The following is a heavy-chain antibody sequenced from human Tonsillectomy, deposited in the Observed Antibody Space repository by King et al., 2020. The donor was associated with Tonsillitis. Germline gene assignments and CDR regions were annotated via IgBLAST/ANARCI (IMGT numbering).Heavy chain of an antibody. V-gene: IGHV3-23*04. Sequence: VQLVASGGTLVQPGGSLRLSCAASGFTFSSYAMSWVRQAPGKGLEWVSAVSGSGDITYYADSVKGRFTNSRDNSKNTQYLQMSCLRAEDLAVYYCAKSYGFDSGVHYLDYWGKGTLLTVPS. CDR3: AKSYGFDSGVHYLDY. CDR2: VSGSGDIT. D-gene: IGHD3-22*01. J-gene: IGHJ4*02. CDR1: GFTFSSYA.